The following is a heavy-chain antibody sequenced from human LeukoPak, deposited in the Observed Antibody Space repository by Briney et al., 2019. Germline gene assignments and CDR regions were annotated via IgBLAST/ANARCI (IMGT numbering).Heavy chain of an antibody. CDR1: GYTFTRYD. CDR2: MNPNSVNT. D-gene: IGHD2-15*01. Sequence: ASVRVSCEASGYTFTRYDINCVRQATGQGRERMGWMNPNSVNTGYAQKFQGRVTMTRNSSITTAYMELSSLRSEDTAVYYCARRHGRCSDGSCYYPDYWGQGTLVTVSS. V-gene: IGHV1-8*01. CDR3: ARRHGRCSDGSCYYPDY. J-gene: IGHJ4*02.